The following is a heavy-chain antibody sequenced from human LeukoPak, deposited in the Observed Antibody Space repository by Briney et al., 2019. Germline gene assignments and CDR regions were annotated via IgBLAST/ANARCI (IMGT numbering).Heavy chain of an antibody. D-gene: IGHD3-3*01. V-gene: IGHV1-46*01. CDR2: INPSGGST. J-gene: IGHJ4*02. CDR3: ARTGKDFWSGYYSYFDY. CDR1: GYTFTSYY. Sequence: ALVKVSCKASGYTFTSYYMHWVRQAPGQGLEWMGIINPSGGSTSYAQKFQGRVTMTRDTSTSTVYMELSSLRSEDTAVYYCARTGKDFWSGYYSYFDYWGQGTLVTVSS.